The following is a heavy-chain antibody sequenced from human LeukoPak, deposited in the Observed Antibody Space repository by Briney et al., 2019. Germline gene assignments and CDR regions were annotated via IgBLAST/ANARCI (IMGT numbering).Heavy chain of an antibody. CDR2: ISGSGGNT. Sequence: GGSLRLSCAASGFTFSSYAMSWVRQAPGKGLEWVSAISGSGGNTYYADSVKGRFTISRDNSKNTLYLQMNNLRAEDTAVYYCAKAGYYYDSSGYWYFDYWGQGTLVTASS. D-gene: IGHD3-22*01. J-gene: IGHJ4*02. V-gene: IGHV3-23*01. CDR3: AKAGYYYDSSGYWYFDY. CDR1: GFTFSSYA.